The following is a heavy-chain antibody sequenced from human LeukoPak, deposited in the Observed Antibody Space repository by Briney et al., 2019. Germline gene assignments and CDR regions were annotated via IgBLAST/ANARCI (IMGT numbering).Heavy chain of an antibody. J-gene: IGHJ4*02. CDR2: LIPIFATP. CDR3: ATNPGRAVSRYYFDS. CDR1: GGTFNDFG. V-gene: IGHV1-69*05. Sequence: SVKVSCKASGGTFNDFGISWVRQAPGQGLAWMGGLIPIFATPSYALPFKRRLTLTRAESKSTAYLALSSLRSEDTAVYSCATNPGRAVSRYYFDSWGQGTLVTVSS. D-gene: IGHD3-16*01.